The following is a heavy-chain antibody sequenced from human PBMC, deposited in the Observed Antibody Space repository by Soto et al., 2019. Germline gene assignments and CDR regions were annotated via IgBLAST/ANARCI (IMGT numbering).Heavy chain of an antibody. V-gene: IGHV1-3*04. CDR1: GYTFTTYA. Sequence: GASVKVSCKASGYTFTTYAIQWVRQAPGQSLEWMGWINTGNGITKYSQNFQGRVTITRDTSASTAYVELSSLRSEDTAVYYCAREWRLGDLSHPHNWFDPWGPGTLVTVSS. CDR2: INTGNGIT. D-gene: IGHD3-16*02. J-gene: IGHJ5*02. CDR3: AREWRLGDLSHPHNWFDP.